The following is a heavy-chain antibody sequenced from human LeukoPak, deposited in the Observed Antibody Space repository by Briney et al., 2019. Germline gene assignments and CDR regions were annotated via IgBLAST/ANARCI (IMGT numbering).Heavy chain of an antibody. V-gene: IGHV4-34*01. D-gene: IGHD2-2*01. Sequence: SETLSLTCAVYGGSFSGYYWSWIRQPPGKGLEWIGEINHSGSTNYNPSLKSRVTISVDTSKNQFSLKLSSVTAADTAVYYCARGRSRELELDPWGQGTLVTASS. CDR2: INHSGST. CDR3: ARGRSRELELDP. CDR1: GGSFSGYY. J-gene: IGHJ5*02.